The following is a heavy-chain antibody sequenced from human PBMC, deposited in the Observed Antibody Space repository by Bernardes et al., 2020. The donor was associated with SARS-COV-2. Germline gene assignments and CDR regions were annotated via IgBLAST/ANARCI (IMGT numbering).Heavy chain of an antibody. CDR1: GYNFTTFG. V-gene: IGHV1-18*01. D-gene: IGHD3-10*01. CDR2: SSPNSGNT. J-gene: IGHJ3*02. Sequence: ASVKVSCKASGYNFTTFGLSWVRQAPGQGLEWMGWSSPNSGNTNYEQKFRGRVTLTSDKSTTTAYMELRSLRSDDAAVYYCARGSYGFDTWGQGTMVTVSS. CDR3: ARGSYGFDT.